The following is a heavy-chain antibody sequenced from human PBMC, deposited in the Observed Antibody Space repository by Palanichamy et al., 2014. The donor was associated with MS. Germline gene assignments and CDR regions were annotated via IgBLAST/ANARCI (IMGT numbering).Heavy chain of an antibody. CDR2: ITSDGSTT. J-gene: IGHJ4*02. V-gene: IGHV3-74*01. Sequence: ITSDGSTTTYADSVKGRFTISRDNAKNTLFLQMNSLRAEDTAIYYCVRNWYGVDYWGQGTLVTVSS. CDR3: VRNWYGVDY. D-gene: IGHD3-10*01.